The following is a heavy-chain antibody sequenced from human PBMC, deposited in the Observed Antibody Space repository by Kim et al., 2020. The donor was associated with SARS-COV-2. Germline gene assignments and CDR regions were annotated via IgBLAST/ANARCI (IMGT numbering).Heavy chain of an antibody. CDR3: AVGDYCDY. V-gene: IGHV4-34*01. Sequence: SETLSLTCAVYGGSFSGYYWSWIRQPPGKGLEWIGEINHSGSTNYNPSLKSRVTISVDTSKNQFSLKLSSVTAADTAVYYCAVGDYCDYWGQGTLVTVSS. CDR2: INHSGST. CDR1: GGSFSGYY. J-gene: IGHJ4*02.